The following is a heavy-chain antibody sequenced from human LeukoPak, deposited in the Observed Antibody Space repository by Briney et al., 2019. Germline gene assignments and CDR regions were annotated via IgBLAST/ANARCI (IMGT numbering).Heavy chain of an antibody. CDR1: GGSISSSSYY. J-gene: IGHJ4*02. CDR3: ARLYYDSSGYYQICYFDY. V-gene: IGHV4-39*01. Sequence: SETLSLTCTVSGGSISSSSYYWGWIRQPPGKGLEWIGSIYYSGSTYYNPSLKSRVSISVDTSKNQFSLNLSSVTAADTAVYYCARLYYDSSGYYQICYFDYWGQGTLVTVSS. CDR2: IYYSGST. D-gene: IGHD3-22*01.